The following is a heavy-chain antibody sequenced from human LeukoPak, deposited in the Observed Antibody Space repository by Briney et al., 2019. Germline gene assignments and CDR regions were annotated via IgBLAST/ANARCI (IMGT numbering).Heavy chain of an antibody. Sequence: GGSLRLSCAASGFTFSTYSMNWVRQAPGKGLEWVSYISSLSGTIYYADSVKGRFTISRDNAKNSLYLQMNSLRAEDTAVYYCARAKRNAFDIWGQGTMVTVSS. CDR2: ISSLSGTI. J-gene: IGHJ3*02. CDR1: GFTFSTYS. CDR3: ARAKRNAFDI. V-gene: IGHV3-48*01.